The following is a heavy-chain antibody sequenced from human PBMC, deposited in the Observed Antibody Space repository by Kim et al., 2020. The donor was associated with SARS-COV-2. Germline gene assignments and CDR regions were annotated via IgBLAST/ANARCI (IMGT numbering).Heavy chain of an antibody. D-gene: IGHD3-10*01. V-gene: IGHV6-1*01. Sequence: YALSVKSRMTINPDTSKNQFSLLLNSVTPDDTAVYFCARASTGRGSGFDYWGQGTLVTVSS. CDR3: ARASTGRGSGFDY. J-gene: IGHJ4*02.